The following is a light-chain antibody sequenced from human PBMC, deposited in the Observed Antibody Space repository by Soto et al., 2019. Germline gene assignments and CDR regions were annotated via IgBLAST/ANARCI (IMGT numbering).Light chain of an antibody. J-gene: IGKJ1*01. V-gene: IGKV3-15*01. CDR1: QSVSSD. CDR2: GAS. Sequence: EKVMTQSPATLSVSPGERATLSCRASQSVSSDLAWFQQKPGQAPRLLIYGASTRATAIPARFSGSGSGTEFTLTISSLQSEDFAVYYCQQYNNWPWTFGQGNKVEIK. CDR3: QQYNNWPWT.